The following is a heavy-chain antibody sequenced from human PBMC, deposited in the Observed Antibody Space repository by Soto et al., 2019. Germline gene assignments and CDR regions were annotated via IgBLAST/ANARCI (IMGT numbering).Heavy chain of an antibody. V-gene: IGHV3-23*01. CDR3: AKDTDFWSGYGPFY. Sequence: PGGSLRLSCAASGFTFSSYAMSWVRQAPGKGLEWVSAISGSGGSTYYADSVKGRFTISRDNSKNTLYLQMNSLRAEDTAVYYCAKDTDFWSGYGPFYSGQGPLVTVSS. J-gene: IGHJ4*02. CDR2: ISGSGGST. D-gene: IGHD3-3*01. CDR1: GFTFSSYA.